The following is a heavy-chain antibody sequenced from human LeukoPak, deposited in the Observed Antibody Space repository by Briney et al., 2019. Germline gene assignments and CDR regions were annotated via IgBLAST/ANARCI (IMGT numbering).Heavy chain of an antibody. CDR2: IYYSGST. V-gene: IGHV4-59*01. J-gene: IGHJ4*02. CDR1: GGSISSYY. Sequence: SETLSLTCTVSGGSISSYYWSWIRKPPGKGLEWIGYIYYSGSTNYNPSLKSRVTISVDTSKNQFSLKLSSVTAADTAVYYCARVARDYYFDSWGQGTLVTVSS. D-gene: IGHD2-21*02. CDR3: ARVARDYYFDS.